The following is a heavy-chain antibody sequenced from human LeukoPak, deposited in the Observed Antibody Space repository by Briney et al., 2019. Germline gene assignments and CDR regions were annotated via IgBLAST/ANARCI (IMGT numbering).Heavy chain of an antibody. V-gene: IGHV3-7*04. Sequence: GGSLRLSCVASGFSFSNFWMAWVRQAPGKGLEWVANIKEDGSENYYVDSVRGRFTISRDNAKKSVFLQMNSLRAEDTAVYYCAMEKPGYWGQGTLVTVSS. J-gene: IGHJ4*02. CDR1: GFSFSNFW. CDR3: AMEKPGY. CDR2: IKEDGSEN.